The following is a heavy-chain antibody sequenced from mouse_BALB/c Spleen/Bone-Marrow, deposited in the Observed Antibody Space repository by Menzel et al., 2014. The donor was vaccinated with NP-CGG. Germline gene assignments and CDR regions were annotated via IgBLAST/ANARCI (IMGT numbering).Heavy chain of an antibody. J-gene: IGHJ2*01. V-gene: IGHV2-9*02. CDR1: GFSLTSYG. CDR3: ARERGYYKDVGDY. Sequence: VQRVESGPGLVAPSQSLSITCTVSGFSLTSYGVHWVRQPPGKGLEWLGVIWAGGSTNYNSALMSRLSISKDNSESQVFLNMNSLQTDDTGIYSCARERGYYKDVGDYWGQGTTLTVSS. D-gene: IGHD2-3*01. CDR2: IWAGGST.